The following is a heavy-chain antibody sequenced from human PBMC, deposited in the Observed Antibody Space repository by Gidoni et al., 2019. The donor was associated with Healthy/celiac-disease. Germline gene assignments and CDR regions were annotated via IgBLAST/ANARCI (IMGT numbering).Heavy chain of an antibody. CDR1: GGSFSGYY. CDR3: ARGNPADIVVVPAANDY. CDR2: INHSGST. V-gene: IGHV4-34*01. J-gene: IGHJ4*02. Sequence: QVQLQQWGAGLLKPSETLSLTCAVYGGSFSGYYWSWIRQPPGKGLEWIGEINHSGSTNYSPSLKSRVTISVDTSKNQFSLKLSSVTAADTAVYYCARGNPADIVVVPAANDYWGQGTLVTVSS. D-gene: IGHD2-2*01.